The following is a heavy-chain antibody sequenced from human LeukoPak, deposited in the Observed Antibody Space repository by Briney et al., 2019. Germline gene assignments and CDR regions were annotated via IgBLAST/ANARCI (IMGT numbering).Heavy chain of an antibody. V-gene: IGHV1-69*05. CDR3: ATGRRTQLNNWFDP. Sequence: GASVKVSCKASGGTFSFSSYSLSWVRQAPGQGLEWMGGIIPIFGTAKYAQNFQGRVTITTDESTNTAYMELISLKSEDTAVYYCATGRRTQLNNWFDPWGQGTLVTVSS. CDR2: IIPIFGTA. CDR1: GGTFSFSSYS. J-gene: IGHJ5*02. D-gene: IGHD1-14*01.